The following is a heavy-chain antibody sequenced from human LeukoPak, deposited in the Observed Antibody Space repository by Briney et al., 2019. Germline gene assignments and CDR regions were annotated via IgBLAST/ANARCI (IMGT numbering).Heavy chain of an antibody. Sequence: SSVKVPCKSSGYTFTGYFMHWVRQAPGQGLEWMGWINPNSGGTNYAQKFQGRVTMTRDTSISTAYMELNRLRSDDTAVYYCARDVQQLANYYYYGLDAWGQGTTVTVSS. J-gene: IGHJ6*02. CDR2: INPNSGGT. CDR3: ARDVQQLANYYYYGLDA. V-gene: IGHV1-2*02. CDR1: GYTFTGYF. D-gene: IGHD6-13*01.